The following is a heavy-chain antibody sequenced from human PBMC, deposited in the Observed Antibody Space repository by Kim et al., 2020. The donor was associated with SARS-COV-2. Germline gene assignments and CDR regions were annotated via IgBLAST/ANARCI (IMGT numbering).Heavy chain of an antibody. Sequence: SETLSLTCTVSGGSISSSSYYWGWIRQPPGKGLEWIGSIYYSGSTYYNPSLKSRVTISVDTSKNQFSLKLSSVTAADTAVYYCASVYLAAGGYWGQGTLVTVSS. CDR3: ASVYLAAGGY. D-gene: IGHD2-2*01. J-gene: IGHJ4*02. CDR1: GGSISSSSYY. V-gene: IGHV4-39*01. CDR2: IYYSGST.